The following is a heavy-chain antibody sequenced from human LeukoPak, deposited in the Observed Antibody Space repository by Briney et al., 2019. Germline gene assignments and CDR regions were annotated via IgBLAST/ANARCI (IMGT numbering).Heavy chain of an antibody. CDR2: IYTSGST. CDR3: ARGGTLVDWSWWFDP. V-gene: IGHV4-61*02. D-gene: IGHD3-9*01. J-gene: IGHJ5*02. CDR1: GGSISSGSYY. Sequence: SETLSLTCTVSGGSISSGSYYWSWIRQPAGKGLEWIGRIYTSGSTNYNPSLKSRVTISVDTSKNQFSLKLSSVTAADTAVYYCARGGTLVDWSWWFDPWGQGTLVTVSS.